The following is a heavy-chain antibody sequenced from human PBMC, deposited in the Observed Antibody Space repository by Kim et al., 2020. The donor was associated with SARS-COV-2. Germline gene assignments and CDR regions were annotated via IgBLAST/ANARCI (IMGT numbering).Heavy chain of an antibody. CDR2: GSST. Sequence: GSSTSYADSVKGRFTISRDSAKNTLYLQMNSLRAEDTAVYYCAGAVAYDYWGQGTLVTVSS. D-gene: IGHD6-19*01. V-gene: IGHV3-74*01. CDR3: AGAVAYDY. J-gene: IGHJ4*02.